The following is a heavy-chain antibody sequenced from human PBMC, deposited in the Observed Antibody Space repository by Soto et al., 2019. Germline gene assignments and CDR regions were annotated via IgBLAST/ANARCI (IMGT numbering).Heavy chain of an antibody. V-gene: IGHV4-59*01. J-gene: IGHJ4*02. D-gene: IGHD4-17*01. CDR2: IYYTGST. Sequence: SETLSLTCTVSGSSISPFYWSWIRQPPGKGLEWIGYIYYTGSTKYNPSLKSRVTLSLGTSRNQLSLKLTSVTAADTAVYYCTRVGGYYGDYPNFDYWGPGTLVTAPQ. CDR1: GSSISPFY. CDR3: TRVGGYYGDYPNFDY.